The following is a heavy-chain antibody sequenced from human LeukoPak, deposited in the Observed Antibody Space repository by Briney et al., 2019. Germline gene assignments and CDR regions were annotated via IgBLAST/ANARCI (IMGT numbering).Heavy chain of an antibody. J-gene: IGHJ4*02. D-gene: IGHD3-22*01. CDR1: GFTFSSYA. Sequence: GGSLRLSCAASGFTFSSYAMSWVRQAPGKGLEWVSAISGSGGSTYYADSVKGRFTISRDNSKNTLYLQMNSLRAEDTAVYYCAKDYDSSGYYHYFDYWGQGTLVTVSS. V-gene: IGHV3-23*01. CDR3: AKDYDSSGYYHYFDY. CDR2: ISGSGGST.